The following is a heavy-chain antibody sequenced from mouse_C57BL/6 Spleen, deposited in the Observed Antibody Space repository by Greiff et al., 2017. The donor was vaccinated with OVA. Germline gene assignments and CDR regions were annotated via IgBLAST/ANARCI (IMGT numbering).Heavy chain of an antibody. Sequence: QVQLQQPGAELVRPGSSVKLSCKASGYTFTSYWMHWVKQRPIQGLEWIGNIDPSDSEPHYNQKFKDKATLTVDKSSSTAYMQLSSLTSEDSAVYYCVNGAWFAYWGQGTLVTVSA. CDR1: GYTFTSYW. J-gene: IGHJ3*01. CDR3: VNGAWFAY. V-gene: IGHV1-52*01. CDR2: IDPSDSEP.